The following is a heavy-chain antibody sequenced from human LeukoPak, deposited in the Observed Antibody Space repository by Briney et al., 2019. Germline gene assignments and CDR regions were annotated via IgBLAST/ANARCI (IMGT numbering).Heavy chain of an antibody. CDR2: IYYSGST. CDR3: ARVDSSGYYYQFDY. CDR1: GGSISSYY. Sequence: SETLSLTYTVSGGSISSYYWSWIRQPPGKGLEWIGYIYYSGSTNYNPSLKSRVTISVDTSKNQFSLKLSSVTAADTAVYYCARVDSSGYYYQFDYWGQGTLVTVSS. D-gene: IGHD3-22*01. V-gene: IGHV4-59*01. J-gene: IGHJ4*02.